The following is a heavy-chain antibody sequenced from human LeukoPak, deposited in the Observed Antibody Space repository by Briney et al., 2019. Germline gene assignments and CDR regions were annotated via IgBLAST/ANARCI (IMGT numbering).Heavy chain of an antibody. CDR2: INPNSGGT. J-gene: IGHJ6*02. Sequence: ASVKVSCKASGYTFTGYYMHWVRQAPGQGLEWMGWINPNSGGTNYALKFQGWVTMTRDTSISTAYMELSRLRSDDTAVYYCARVKAVAGPSHYYYYGMDVWGQGTTVTVSS. CDR1: GYTFTGYY. CDR3: ARVKAVAGPSHYYYYGMDV. V-gene: IGHV1-2*04. D-gene: IGHD6-19*01.